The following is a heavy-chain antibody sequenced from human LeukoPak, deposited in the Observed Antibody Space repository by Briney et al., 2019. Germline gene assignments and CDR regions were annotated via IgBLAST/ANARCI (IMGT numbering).Heavy chain of an antibody. CDR2: IRYDGSNK. CDR3: AKGIHYYDSSGYYY. V-gene: IGHV3-30*02. Sequence: GGSLRLSCAASGFTFSSYSMHWVRQAPGKGLEWVAFIRYDGSNKYYVDSVKGRFTISRDNSKNTLHLQMNSLRAEDTAVYYCAKGIHYYDSSGYYYWGQGTLVTVSS. CDR1: GFTFSSYS. D-gene: IGHD3-22*01. J-gene: IGHJ4*02.